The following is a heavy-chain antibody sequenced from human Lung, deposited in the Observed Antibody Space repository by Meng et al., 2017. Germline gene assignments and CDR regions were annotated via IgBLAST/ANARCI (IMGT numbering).Heavy chain of an antibody. V-gene: IGHV4-34*01. Sequence: QVQPTPWGPGLVTALGNLSLTLAVYWGVNHGSLWRLDRPSPAEGLEWIGKINHGGSTNYNPSLESRVTISVDTPKNQFSLRLTSMTVADTAVYYCARERHSTIIRGVIDFWGQGALVTVSS. J-gene: IGHJ4*02. CDR2: INHGGST. CDR1: GVNHGSL. CDR3: ARERHSTIIRGVIDF. D-gene: IGHD3-10*01.